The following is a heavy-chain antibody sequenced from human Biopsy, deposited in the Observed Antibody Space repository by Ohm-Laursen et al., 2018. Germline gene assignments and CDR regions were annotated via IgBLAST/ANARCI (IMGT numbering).Heavy chain of an antibody. J-gene: IGHJ4*02. CDR2: IVPILGTA. CDR3: ATDSDGYYTEFDF. Sequence: SVKVSCKASGGPFNNHAFSWVRQAPGQGLEWLGRIVPILGTANYAQRFQGRVALTADKSTGTAYMELNRLISDDTAVYYCATDSDGYYTEFDFWGQGTLITVSS. V-gene: IGHV1-69*04. CDR1: GGPFNNHA. D-gene: IGHD5-24*01.